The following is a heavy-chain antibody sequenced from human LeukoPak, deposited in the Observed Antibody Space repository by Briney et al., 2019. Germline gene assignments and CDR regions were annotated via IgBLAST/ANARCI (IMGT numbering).Heavy chain of an antibody. D-gene: IGHD3-22*01. V-gene: IGHV3-64*04. J-gene: IGHJ4*02. Sequence: GGSLRLSCAASGFTFSTYTMHWVRQAPGKGLEYVSAISSNGGSTYHADSVKGRFTISRDNSKNTLYLQMNSLRAEDTAIYYCAKDDLPYDSSGSNYFDYWGQGTLVTVSS. CDR3: AKDDLPYDSSGSNYFDY. CDR2: ISSNGGST. CDR1: GFTFSTYT.